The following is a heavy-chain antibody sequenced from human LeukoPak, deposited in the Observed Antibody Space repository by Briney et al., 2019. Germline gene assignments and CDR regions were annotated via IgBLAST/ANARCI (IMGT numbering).Heavy chain of an antibody. CDR1: GGTFSSYA. J-gene: IGHJ3*02. CDR2: IIPIFGTA. CDR3: ARPTDDSSGYWAFDI. D-gene: IGHD3-22*01. Sequence: SVKVSCKASGGTFSSYAISWVRQAPGQGLEWMGGIIPIFGTANYAQKFQGRVTITADKSTSTAYMELSSLRSEDTAVYYCARPTDDSSGYWAFDIWGQGTMVTVSS. V-gene: IGHV1-69*06.